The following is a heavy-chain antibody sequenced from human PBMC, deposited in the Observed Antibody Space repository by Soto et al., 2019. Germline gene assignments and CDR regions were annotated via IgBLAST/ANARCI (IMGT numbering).Heavy chain of an antibody. Sequence: EVQLLESGGGLVQPGGSLRLSCAASGFTFSSYAMSWVRQAPGKGLEWVAALSGSGGSTYYADSVKGRFTISRDNSKNTLYLQMNSLRADDTAIYYCAKDPTHSIRYFDWLLFPLDYWGQGTLVTVSS. CDR2: LSGSGGST. J-gene: IGHJ4*02. CDR1: GFTFSSYA. CDR3: AKDPTHSIRYFDWLLFPLDY. V-gene: IGHV3-23*01. D-gene: IGHD3-9*01.